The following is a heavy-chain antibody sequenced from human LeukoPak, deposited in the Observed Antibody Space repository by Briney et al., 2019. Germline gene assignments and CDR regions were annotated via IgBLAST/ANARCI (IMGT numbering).Heavy chain of an antibody. CDR2: IIPILGIA. Sequence: ASVKVSCKASGGTFSSYAISWVRQAPGQGLEWMGRIIPILGIANYAQKFRGRVTITADKSTSTAYMELSSLRSEDTAVYYCARSGIYCSGGSCYLAYWGQGTLVTVSS. CDR1: GGTFSSYA. D-gene: IGHD2-15*01. J-gene: IGHJ4*02. V-gene: IGHV1-69*04. CDR3: ARSGIYCSGGSCYLAY.